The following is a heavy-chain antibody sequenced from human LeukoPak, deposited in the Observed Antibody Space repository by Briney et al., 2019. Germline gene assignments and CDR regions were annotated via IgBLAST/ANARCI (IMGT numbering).Heavy chain of an antibody. CDR3: AGIPVFGVVLHQEPV. V-gene: IGHV1-69*10. CDR2: FIPILGTA. CDR1: GGTFSSYA. J-gene: IGHJ6*04. Sequence: SVKVSCKASGGTFSSYAISWVRQAPGQGLEWMGVFIPILGTANSTQKFQDRVTITADISTNTVYMELSSLRSEDTAVYFCAGIPVFGVVLHQEPVWGKGTTVTVSS. D-gene: IGHD3-3*01.